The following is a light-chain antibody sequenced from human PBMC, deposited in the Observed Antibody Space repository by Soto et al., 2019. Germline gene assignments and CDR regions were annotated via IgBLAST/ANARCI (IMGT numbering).Light chain of an antibody. CDR1: QIVSSNY. J-gene: IGKJ5*01. CDR3: QQFEYLIT. CDR2: GAS. V-gene: IGKV3-20*01. Sequence: ESALTPSPGTPPLSPGERDTLSCRASQIVSSNYLAWYQQKTGQSPRLLLYGASSRATGIPDRFSDSGSRTDSTLTLSRLDPEDFAVYYFQQFEYLITFGQETRLDIK.